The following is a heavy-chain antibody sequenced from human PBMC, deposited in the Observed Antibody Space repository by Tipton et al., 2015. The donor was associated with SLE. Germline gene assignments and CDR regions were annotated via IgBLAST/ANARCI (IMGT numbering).Heavy chain of an antibody. CDR2: INHSGST. CDR1: GGSFSGYY. J-gene: IGHJ6*03. V-gene: IGHV4-34*01. Sequence: TLSLTCAVYGGSFSGYYWSWIRQPPGKGLEWIGEINHSGSTNYSPSLKSRVTISVDTSKNQFSLKLSSVTAADTAVYYCARGLGAYSSVWRDCYSYMGVWGKGTTVTVSS. D-gene: IGHD6-19*01. CDR3: ARGLGAYSSVWRDCYSYMGV.